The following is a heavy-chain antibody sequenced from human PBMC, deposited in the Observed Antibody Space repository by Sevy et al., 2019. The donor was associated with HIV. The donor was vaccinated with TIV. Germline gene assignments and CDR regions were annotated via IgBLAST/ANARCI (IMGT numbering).Heavy chain of an antibody. V-gene: IGHV4-59*08. D-gene: IGHD1-26*01. CDR3: AGENAWGRGYS. J-gene: IGHJ4*02. CDR1: GGSITSLY. Sequence: PSETLSLTCTVSGGSITSLYWNWIRQPPGKGLEWIANIYYNGHINYNPSLKSRVTLSLDTSKNQFSLRLGAVTAADTAMYYCAGENAWGRGYSWGQGTLVTVSS. CDR2: IYYNGHI.